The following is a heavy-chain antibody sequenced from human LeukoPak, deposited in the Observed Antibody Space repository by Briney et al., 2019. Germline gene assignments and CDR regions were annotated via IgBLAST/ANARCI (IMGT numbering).Heavy chain of an antibody. V-gene: IGHV3-48*01. Sequence: QPGGSLRLSCAASGFTLSTYSMNWVRQAPGKGLEWVSYISSSSSTIYYADSVKGRFTISRDNAKNSLYLQMNSLRAEDTAVYYCARDDHYYYYYMDVWGKGTTVTVSS. CDR2: ISSSSSTI. CDR1: GFTLSTYS. CDR3: ARDDHYYYYYMDV. J-gene: IGHJ6*03.